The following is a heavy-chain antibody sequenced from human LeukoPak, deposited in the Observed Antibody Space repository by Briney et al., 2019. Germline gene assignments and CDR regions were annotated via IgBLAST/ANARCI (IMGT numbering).Heavy chain of an antibody. D-gene: IGHD2-15*01. CDR3: AKDMMVVVVVAATGFDY. CDR1: GFTFSSYF. CDR2: ISSSSNYI. V-gene: IGHV3-21*01. J-gene: IGHJ4*02. Sequence: GESLRLSCAASGFTFSSYFMSWVRQAPGKGLEWVSSISSSSNYIYYADSAKGRFTISRDNAKNSLYLQMNSLRAEDTAVYYCAKDMMVVVVVAATGFDYWGQGTLVTVSS.